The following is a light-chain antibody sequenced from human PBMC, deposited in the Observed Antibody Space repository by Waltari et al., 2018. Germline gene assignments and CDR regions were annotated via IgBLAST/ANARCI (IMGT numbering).Light chain of an antibody. Sequence: QSALTQPRSVSGSPGQSVTISCTGTSSDVGGYNYVSWYQHHPGKAPNLMIYDVNKRPSGVPARFSGSKSGNTASLTISGLQPEDEADYYCCSYAGSYTFVVFGGGTKLTVL. CDR1: SSDVGGYNY. CDR2: DVN. J-gene: IGLJ2*01. CDR3: CSYAGSYTFVV. V-gene: IGLV2-11*01.